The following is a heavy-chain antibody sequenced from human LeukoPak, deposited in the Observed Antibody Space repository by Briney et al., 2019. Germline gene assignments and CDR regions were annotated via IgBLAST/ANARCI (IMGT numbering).Heavy chain of an antibody. CDR3: ARGTMTTVTYYFDY. CDR2: IYHNGSP. CDR1: GGSISSNSRYF. J-gene: IGHJ4*02. V-gene: IGHV4-39*01. D-gene: IGHD4-17*01. Sequence: SETLSLTCTVSGGSISSNSRYFWAWIRQPPGKGLEWIGGIYHNGSPYYSPSLGSRVTMSVDTSKNQFSLKLSSVTAADTAVYYGARGTMTTVTYYFDYWGQGTLVTVSS.